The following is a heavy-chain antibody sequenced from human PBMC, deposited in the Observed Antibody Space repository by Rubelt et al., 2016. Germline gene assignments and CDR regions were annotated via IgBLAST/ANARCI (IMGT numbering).Heavy chain of an antibody. CDR3: ATSSGWQPAEFG. CDR1: GFTFSSYA. V-gene: IGHV3-23*01. CDR2: ISGSGGST. D-gene: IGHD6-19*01. Sequence: EVQLLESGGGLVQPGGSLRLSCAASGFTFSSYAMSWVRQAPGKGLEWVSAISGSGGSTYYADSVKGRFTISRDKSKNTRYRQMNSLRAEDTAVYYCATSSGWQPAEFGWGQGTLVTVSS. J-gene: IGHJ4*02.